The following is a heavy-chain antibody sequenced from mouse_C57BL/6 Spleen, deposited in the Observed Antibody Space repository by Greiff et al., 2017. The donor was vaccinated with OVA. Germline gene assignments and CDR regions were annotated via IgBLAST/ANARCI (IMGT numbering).Heavy chain of an antibody. CDR1: GYTFTSYW. J-gene: IGHJ3*01. D-gene: IGHD2-3*01. Sequence: VQLQQPGAELVRPGSSVKLSCKASGYTFTSYWMDWVKQRPGQGLEWIGNIYPSDSETHYNQKFKDKATLTVDKSSSTAYMQLSSLTSEDSAVYYCARVDGYYQFAYWGQGTLVTVSA. CDR3: ARVDGYYQFAY. V-gene: IGHV1-61*01. CDR2: IYPSDSET.